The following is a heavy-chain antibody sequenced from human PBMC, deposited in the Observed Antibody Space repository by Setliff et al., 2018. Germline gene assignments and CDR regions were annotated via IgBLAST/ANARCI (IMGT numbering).Heavy chain of an antibody. CDR3: ATCRYQVPYDY. V-gene: IGHV4-39*01. J-gene: IGHJ4*02. CDR2: MYDSGKT. D-gene: IGHD2-2*01. Sequence: ASETLSLTCTVPGDSISSISYYWGWIRQPPGKGLEWIGTMYDSGKTYYNPSLKSRVTISVDTSKNQFSLRVRSVTAADTAVYYCATCRYQVPYDYWGQGKLVTVSS. CDR1: GDSISSISYY.